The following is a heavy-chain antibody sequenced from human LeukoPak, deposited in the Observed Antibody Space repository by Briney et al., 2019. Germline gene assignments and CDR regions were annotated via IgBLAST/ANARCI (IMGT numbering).Heavy chain of an antibody. CDR2: SYYSSYYSGTT. D-gene: IGHD2-2*02. Sequence: SETLSLTCTVSGGSISYYYWNWIRQPPGKGLEWIGYSYYSSYYSGTTKYNPSLKSRVTISVDTSKSQFSLKLNSVTAADTAVYYCARHSATAIRGLDYWGQGTLVTVSS. J-gene: IGHJ4*02. V-gene: IGHV4-59*08. CDR1: GGSISYYY. CDR3: ARHSATAIRGLDY.